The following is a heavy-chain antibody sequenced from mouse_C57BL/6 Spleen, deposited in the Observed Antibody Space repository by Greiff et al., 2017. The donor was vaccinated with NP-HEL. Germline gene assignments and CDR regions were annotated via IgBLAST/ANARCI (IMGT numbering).Heavy chain of an antibody. CDR1: GYTFTSYW. J-gene: IGHJ3*01. CDR2: IDPSDSYT. D-gene: IGHD2-4*01. Sequence: QVQLQQSGAELVMPGASVKLSCKASGYTFTSYWMHWVKQRPGQGLEWIGEIDPSDSYTNYNQKFKGKSTLTVDKSSSTAYMQLSSLTSEDSAVYYCALYYDYPFAYWGQGTLVTVSA. V-gene: IGHV1-69*01. CDR3: ALYYDYPFAY.